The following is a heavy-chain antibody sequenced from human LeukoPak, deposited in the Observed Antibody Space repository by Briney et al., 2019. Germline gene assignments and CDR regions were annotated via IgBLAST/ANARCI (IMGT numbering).Heavy chain of an antibody. V-gene: IGHV3-38-3*01. CDR1: GFTVSSNE. Sequence: GGSLRLSCAASGFTVSSNEMSWVRQAPGKGLEWVSSISGGSTYYADSRKGRFTISRDNSKNTLHLQMNSLRAEDTAVYYCAKDSAEWQLLSYFDYWGQGTLVTVSS. D-gene: IGHD2-15*01. J-gene: IGHJ4*02. CDR2: ISGGST. CDR3: AKDSAEWQLLSYFDY.